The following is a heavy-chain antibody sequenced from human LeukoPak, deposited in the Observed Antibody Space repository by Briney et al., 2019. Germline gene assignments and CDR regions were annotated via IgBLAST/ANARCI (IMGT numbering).Heavy chain of an antibody. CDR1: GFTFSTYW. CDR2: ISYDGSNK. V-gene: IGHV3-30*03. D-gene: IGHD6-13*01. CDR3: ASQLGDASDI. Sequence: GGSLRLSCAASGFTFSTYWMTWVRQAPGKGLEWVAVISYDGSNKYYADSVKGRFTISRDNSKNTLYLQMNSLRAEDTAVYYCASQLGDASDIWGQGTMVTVSS. J-gene: IGHJ3*02.